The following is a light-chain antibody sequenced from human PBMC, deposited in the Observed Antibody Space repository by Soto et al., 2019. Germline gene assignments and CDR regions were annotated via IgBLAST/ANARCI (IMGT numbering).Light chain of an antibody. CDR2: SAS. J-gene: IGKJ1*01. V-gene: IGKV1-27*01. CDR3: QRYDSAPWT. Sequence: DIQMTQAPSSRSASVGDKVTITCRASQGISNYLAWYQQKPGKVPTLLIYSASTLQSGVPSRFSGSGSGTAFTLTISSLQPEDVATYYCQRYDSAPWTFGQGTNVELK. CDR1: QGISNY.